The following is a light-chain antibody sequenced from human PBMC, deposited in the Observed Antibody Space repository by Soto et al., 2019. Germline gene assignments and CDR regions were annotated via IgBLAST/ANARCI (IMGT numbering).Light chain of an antibody. CDR1: QYVSSF. J-gene: IGKJ1*01. CDR3: QQRSNWPPT. CDR2: DAS. V-gene: IGKV3-11*01. Sequence: EIVLTQSPATLSLSPGERATLSCRASQYVSSFLAWYQQKAGQAPRLLIYDASHRATGIPARFSGSGSGTDFTLTINSLEPEDFALYYCQQRSNWPPTFGQGTKVEIK.